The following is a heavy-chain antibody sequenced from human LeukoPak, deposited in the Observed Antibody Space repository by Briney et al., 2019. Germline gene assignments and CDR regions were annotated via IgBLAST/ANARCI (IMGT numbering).Heavy chain of an antibody. CDR1: GFTFSSYA. Sequence: GGSLRLSCAASGFTFSSYAMSWVRQAPGKGLEWVSAISGSGGSTYYADSVQGRFTISRDNSKNTLYLQMNSLRAEDTAVYYCAKDRCTYYYDSSGYCYYFDYWGQGTLVTVSS. J-gene: IGHJ4*02. D-gene: IGHD3-22*01. V-gene: IGHV3-23*01. CDR2: ISGSGGST. CDR3: AKDRCTYYYDSSGYCYYFDY.